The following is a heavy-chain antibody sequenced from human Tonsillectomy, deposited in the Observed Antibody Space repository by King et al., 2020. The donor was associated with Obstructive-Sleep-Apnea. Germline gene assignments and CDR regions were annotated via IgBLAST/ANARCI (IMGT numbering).Heavy chain of an antibody. CDR2: IQYSGST. CDR1: GGSFSSGDYY. D-gene: IGHD3-10*01. CDR3: AREVRGECLDY. Sequence: QVQLQESGPGLVKPSQTLSLTCSVSGGSFSSGDYYWSWIRQSPGKGLEWIGHIQYSGSTYYNPSLESRVTISVDTSKSQFSLRLSSLTAADTAVYFCAREVRGECLDYWGQGTLVTVSS. J-gene: IGHJ4*02. V-gene: IGHV4-30-4*01.